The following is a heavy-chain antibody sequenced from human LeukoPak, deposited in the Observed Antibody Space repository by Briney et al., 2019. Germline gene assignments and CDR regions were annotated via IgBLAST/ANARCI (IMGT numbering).Heavy chain of an antibody. Sequence: PGGSLRLSCAASGFTFRSYDMHWVHQATGKGLEWVSGIGTAGEIYYPGSVKGRFTISRENAKNSLYLQMNSLRAGDTAVYYCARAAYSSTWYSRYFDLWGRGTLVTVSS. J-gene: IGHJ2*01. D-gene: IGHD6-13*01. CDR3: ARAAYSSTWYSRYFDL. CDR2: IGTAGEI. V-gene: IGHV3-13*01. CDR1: GFTFRSYD.